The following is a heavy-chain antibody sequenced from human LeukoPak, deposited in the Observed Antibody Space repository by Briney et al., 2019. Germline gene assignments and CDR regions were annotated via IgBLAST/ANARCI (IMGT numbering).Heavy chain of an antibody. Sequence: SVKVSCKASGYTFTSYDINWVRQATGQGLEWMGGIIPIFGTTNYARKFRGRVTLTADKSTRTAYMELSSLRSEDTAVYYCARDNDSRDPPHFDYWGQGTLVTVSS. CDR1: GYTFTSYD. V-gene: IGHV1-69*06. J-gene: IGHJ4*02. CDR3: ARDNDSRDPPHFDY. CDR2: IIPIFGTT. D-gene: IGHD3-16*01.